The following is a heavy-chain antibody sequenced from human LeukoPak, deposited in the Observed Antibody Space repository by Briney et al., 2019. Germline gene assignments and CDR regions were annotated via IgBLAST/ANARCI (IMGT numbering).Heavy chain of an antibody. CDR2: MYHTGSS. Sequence: SETLSLTCTVSGGSVDTIDYYWSWIRQPPGKGLEWIGYMYHTGSSIYSPSLKSRLTISVDTSKNQFSLNLSSMTAADTAVYYCAGDQGGSAHRHAFDSWGQGTLVTVSP. J-gene: IGHJ3*02. D-gene: IGHD1-26*01. CDR1: GGSVDTIDYY. CDR3: AGDQGGSAHRHAFDS. V-gene: IGHV4-61*08.